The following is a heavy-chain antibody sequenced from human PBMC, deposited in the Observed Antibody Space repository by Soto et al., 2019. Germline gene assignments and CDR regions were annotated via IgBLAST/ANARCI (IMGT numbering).Heavy chain of an antibody. D-gene: IGHD5-12*01. V-gene: IGHV4-30-2*01. Sequence: PSETLSLTCAVSGGSISGGDYSWSWIRQPPGKGLEWIGYIYHSGGTYYNPSLKSRVTISVDRSKNQFSLMLSSVTAADTAVYYCARGTEEMATITFDYWGQGTLVTVSS. CDR3: ARGTEEMATITFDY. CDR2: IYHSGGT. CDR1: GGSISGGDYS. J-gene: IGHJ4*02.